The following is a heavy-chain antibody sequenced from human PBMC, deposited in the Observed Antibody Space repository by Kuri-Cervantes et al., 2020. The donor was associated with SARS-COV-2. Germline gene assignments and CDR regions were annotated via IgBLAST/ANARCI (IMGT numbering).Heavy chain of an antibody. CDR3: AKDRVGVQDF. Sequence: WLRQAPGKGLEWVAVISHDGKNKKCIASGKGRFTISRDNSQNTLYLHMKSLRSEDTAMYYCAKDRVGVQDFWGQGTLVTVSS. J-gene: IGHJ4*02. CDR2: ISHDGKNK. V-gene: IGHV3-30*18. D-gene: IGHD2-21*01.